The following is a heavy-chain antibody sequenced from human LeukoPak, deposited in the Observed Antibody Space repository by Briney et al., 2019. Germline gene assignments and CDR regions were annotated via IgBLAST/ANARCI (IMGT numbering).Heavy chain of an antibody. CDR1: GFTFSSYK. V-gene: IGHV3-21*01. J-gene: IGHJ4*02. CDR2: ISGGSNYI. CDR3: ARKYSSGWSQY. D-gene: IGHD6-19*01. Sequence: GGSLRLSCAASGFTFSSYKMNWVRQAPGKGQEWVSSISGGSNYIYYADSVKGRFTISRDNAKNSLYLQMNSLRAEDTAVYYCARKYSSGWSQYWGQGTLVTVSS.